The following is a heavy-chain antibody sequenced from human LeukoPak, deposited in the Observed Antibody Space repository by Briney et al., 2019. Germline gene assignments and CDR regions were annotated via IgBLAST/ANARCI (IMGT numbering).Heavy chain of an antibody. CDR3: ARVSSGYYLFDY. CDR2: INSDGSGT. CDR1: GFTFSRNW. J-gene: IGHJ4*02. Sequence: GGSLRLSCAASGFTFSRNWMHWVRQAPGKGLVWVSRINSDGSGTSYADSVKGRFTISRDNAKNTLYLQMNSLRAEDTAVYYCARVSSGYYLFDYWGQGTLVTVSS. V-gene: IGHV3-74*01. D-gene: IGHD3-22*01.